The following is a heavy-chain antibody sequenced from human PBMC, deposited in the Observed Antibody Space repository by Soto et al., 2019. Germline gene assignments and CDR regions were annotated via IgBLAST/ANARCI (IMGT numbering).Heavy chain of an antibody. CDR3: ARAPLPVDAFDI. J-gene: IGHJ3*02. V-gene: IGHV3-66*01. Sequence: GGSLRLSCAASGFTVSSNYMSWVRQAPGKGLEWVSAIYSGGSTYYADSVKGRFTISRDNSKNTLYLQMNSLRAEDTAVYYCARAPLPVDAFDIWGQGTMVTVSS. D-gene: IGHD4-17*01. CDR1: GFTVSSNY. CDR2: IYSGGST.